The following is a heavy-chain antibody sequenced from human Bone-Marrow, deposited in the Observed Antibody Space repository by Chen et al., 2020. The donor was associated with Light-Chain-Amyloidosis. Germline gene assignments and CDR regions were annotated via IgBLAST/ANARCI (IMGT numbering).Heavy chain of an antibody. V-gene: IGHV5-51*01. Sequence: VQLEQSGPEVKKRGESRKISCRGSGHPFPNYWIGWVRQMPGKGLEWMGVIYPDDSDARYSPSFEGQVTISAEKSITTAYLQWRSLNASDTAMYYCARRRDGYNFDYWGQGTLVTVSS. CDR2: IYPDDSDA. CDR1: GHPFPNYW. J-gene: IGHJ4*02. CDR3: ARRRDGYNFDY. D-gene: IGHD5-12*01.